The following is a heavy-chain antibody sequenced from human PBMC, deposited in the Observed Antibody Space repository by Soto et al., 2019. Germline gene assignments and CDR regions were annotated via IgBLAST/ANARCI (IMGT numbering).Heavy chain of an antibody. J-gene: IGHJ6*02. CDR1: GFTFSSYG. V-gene: IGHV3-33*01. CDR2: IWYDGSNK. CDR3: ARDFALDYYYGMDV. Sequence: QVQLVESGGGMVQPGRSLRLSCAASGFTFSSYGMHWVRQAPGKGLEWVAVIWYDGSNKYYADSVKGRFTISRDNSKNTLYLQMNSLRAEDTAVYYCARDFALDYYYGMDVWGQGTTVTVSS. D-gene: IGHD1-1*01.